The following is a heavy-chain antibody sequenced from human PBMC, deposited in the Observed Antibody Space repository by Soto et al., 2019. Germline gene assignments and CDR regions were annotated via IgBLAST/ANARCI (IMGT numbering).Heavy chain of an antibody. CDR3: ARVAVPGYYGSGSYGN. D-gene: IGHD3-10*01. Sequence: EVQLVESGGGLVKPGGSLRLSCAASGFTFSTYSMNWVRQAPGKGLEWVAALSSASLYIYYADSLKGRFTISRDNAKKSLYLQMNSLRAEDTAVYYCARVAVPGYYGSGSYGNWGQGTLVTVSS. V-gene: IGHV3-21*01. CDR1: GFTFSTYS. CDR2: LSSASLYI. J-gene: IGHJ4*02.